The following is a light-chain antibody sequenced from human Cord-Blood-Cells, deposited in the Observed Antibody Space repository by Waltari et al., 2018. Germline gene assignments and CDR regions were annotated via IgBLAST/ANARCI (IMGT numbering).Light chain of an antibody. CDR3: CSYAGSSTWV. CDR1: SSDVGSYKL. J-gene: IGLJ3*02. V-gene: IGLV2-23*01. CDR2: EGS. Sequence: QSALTQPASVSGSTGQSITISCTGTSSDVGSYKLVSWYQQHPGKAPKRMIYEGSKRPSGVSNRFSGSKSGNTASLTISGLQAEDEADYYCCSYAGSSTWVFGGVTKLTVL.